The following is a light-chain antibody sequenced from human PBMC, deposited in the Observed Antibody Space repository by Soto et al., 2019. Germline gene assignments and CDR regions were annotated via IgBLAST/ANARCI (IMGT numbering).Light chain of an antibody. CDR2: AAS. CDR3: QQRSNWPRGT. J-gene: IGKJ2*02. Sequence: DIQMTQSPSSVSASVGARVTITCRASQGISSWLAWYQQKPGKAPKLLIYAASSLQSGVPSRFSGSGSGTDFTLTISSLEPEDSAVYYCQQRSNWPRGTFGQGTKLEIK. CDR1: QGISSW. V-gene: IGKV1-12*01.